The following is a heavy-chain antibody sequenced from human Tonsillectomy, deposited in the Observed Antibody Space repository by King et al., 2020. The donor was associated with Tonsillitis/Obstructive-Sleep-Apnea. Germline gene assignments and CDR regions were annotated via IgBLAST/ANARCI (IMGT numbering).Heavy chain of an antibody. J-gene: IGHJ4*02. Sequence: VQLQESGPGLVKPSGTLSLTCAVSGASISSTYWWTWVRQPPGKGLEWIGEIYHSGSTNYNPSLKSRVTISVDTSKNQFSLKLSSVTAADTAVYYCARGWGYSGYDEARTFDYWGQGTLVTVSS. CDR2: IYHSGST. V-gene: IGHV4-4*02. CDR3: ARGWGYSGYDEARTFDY. CDR1: GASISSTYW. D-gene: IGHD5-12*01.